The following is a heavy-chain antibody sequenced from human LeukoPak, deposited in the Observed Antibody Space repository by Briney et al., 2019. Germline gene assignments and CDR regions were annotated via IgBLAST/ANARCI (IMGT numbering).Heavy chain of an antibody. CDR2: FYHSGST. J-gene: IGHJ4*02. V-gene: IGHV4-30-2*01. D-gene: IGHD3-10*01. CDR1: GGSISSGGYS. CDR3: ARVFALVRFDY. Sequence: SETLSLTCAVSGGSISSGGYSWSWIRQPPGKGLWWIGYFYHSGSTYYNPSLKSRVTISVDRSKNQFSLKLSSVTAADTAVYYCARVFALVRFDYWGQGTLVTVSS.